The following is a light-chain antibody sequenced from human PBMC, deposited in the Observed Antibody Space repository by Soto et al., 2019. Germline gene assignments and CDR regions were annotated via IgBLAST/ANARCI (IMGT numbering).Light chain of an antibody. CDR2: AAS. Sequence: DIQITQSPSTLSASVGDRVTITCRAIQSISIWLSWYPLKPGKAPKLLIYAASSLHSGVPSRFCGSGAGTVCTRTISSLQPEDVATDFCQQSYSTTPTFSQGTQVDI. CDR1: QSISIW. CDR3: QQSYSTTPT. J-gene: IGKJ1*01. V-gene: IGKV1-39*01.